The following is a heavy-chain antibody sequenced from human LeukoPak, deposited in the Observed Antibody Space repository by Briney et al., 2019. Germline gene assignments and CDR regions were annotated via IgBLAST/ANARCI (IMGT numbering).Heavy chain of an antibody. D-gene: IGHD3-16*02. CDR3: ARDSSPGYYDYVWGTYPRY. CDR1: GFTFSNYW. V-gene: IGHV3-7*05. J-gene: IGHJ4*02. CDR2: IKQDGSEK. Sequence: GGSLRLSCATSGFTFSNYWMSWVRQAPGKGLEWVANIKQDGSEKYYVDSVKGRFTISRDNAKTSLYLQMNSLRAEATAVYYCARDSSPGYYDYVWGTYPRYWGQGTLVTVSS.